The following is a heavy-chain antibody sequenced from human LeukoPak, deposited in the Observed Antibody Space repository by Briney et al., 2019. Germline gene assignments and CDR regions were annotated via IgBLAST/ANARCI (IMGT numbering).Heavy chain of an antibody. V-gene: IGHV3-30*18. J-gene: IGHJ4*02. Sequence: GGSLRLSCAASGFTFSSYGMHWVRQAPGKGLQWVAAISYDGSNKYYADSVKGRFTVSRDNSKNTLYLQMNSLRGEDTAVYYCAKEKYRGYSYGSGDYGGQGTLVTVSS. CDR2: ISYDGSNK. CDR3: AKEKYRGYSYGSGDY. CDR1: GFTFSSYG. D-gene: IGHD5-18*01.